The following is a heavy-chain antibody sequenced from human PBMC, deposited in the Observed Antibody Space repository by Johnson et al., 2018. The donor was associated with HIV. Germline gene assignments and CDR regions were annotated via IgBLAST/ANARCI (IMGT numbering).Heavy chain of an antibody. D-gene: IGHD5-18*01. Sequence: MLLVESGGGLVQPGGSLRLSCAASGFTFTSYTVSWVRQAPGKGLEWVSAISGSGGSTYYADSVKGRFTISRDNSKTPLYLQMNSLRAEDTAVYYCASVDTAMVDTFDIWGQGTMVTVSS. CDR1: GFTFTSYT. V-gene: IGHV3-23*04. J-gene: IGHJ3*02. CDR3: ASVDTAMVDTFDI. CDR2: ISGSGGST.